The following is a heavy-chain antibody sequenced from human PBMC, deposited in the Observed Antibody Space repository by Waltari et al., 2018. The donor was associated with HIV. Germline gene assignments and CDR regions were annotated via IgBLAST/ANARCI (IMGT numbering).Heavy chain of an antibody. CDR3: VSLDYGGY. V-gene: IGHV3-15*01. D-gene: IGHD4-17*01. CDR2: IKSKTDGGTS. J-gene: IGHJ4*02. Sequence: SGFTFSNAWMSWVRQAPGKGLEWVGRIKSKTDGGTSDYAAPVKGRFTISRDDSKNTLYLQMNSLKTEDTAVYYCVSLDYGGYWGQGTLVTVSS. CDR1: GFTFSNAW.